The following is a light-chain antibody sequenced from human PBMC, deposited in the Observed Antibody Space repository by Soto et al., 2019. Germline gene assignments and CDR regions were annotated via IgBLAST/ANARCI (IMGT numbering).Light chain of an antibody. CDR3: QQRSNWPPEIT. CDR2: GAF. CDR1: PSVANF. J-gene: IGKJ5*01. V-gene: IGKV3-11*01. Sequence: EIVLIQSPATLSLSPGERATLSCRASPSVANFVAWYQQKPGQAPRLLIYGAFNRATGIPARFSGSGSGTGFTLTISSLEPEDFAVYYCQQRSNWPPEITFGQGTRLEIK.